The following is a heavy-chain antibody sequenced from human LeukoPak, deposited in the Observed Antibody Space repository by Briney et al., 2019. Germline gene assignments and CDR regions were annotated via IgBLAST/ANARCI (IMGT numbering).Heavy chain of an antibody. Sequence: PSETLSLTCAVYGGSFSGYYWSWIRQPPGKGLEWIGEINHSGSTNYNPSLKSRVTISVDTSKNQFSLKLSSVTAADTAVYYCARAPVVVPAAIPAPYYYMDVWGKGATVTVSS. CDR1: GGSFSGYY. V-gene: IGHV4-34*01. CDR2: INHSGST. D-gene: IGHD2-2*01. J-gene: IGHJ6*03. CDR3: ARAPVVVPAAIPAPYYYMDV.